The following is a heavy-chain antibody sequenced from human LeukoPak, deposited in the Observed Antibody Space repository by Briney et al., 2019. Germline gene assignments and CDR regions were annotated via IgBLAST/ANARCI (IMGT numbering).Heavy chain of an antibody. CDR1: GFTFSSYS. D-gene: IGHD1-26*01. CDR2: ISSSSSTI. V-gene: IGHV3-48*04. Sequence: GGSLRLSCAASGFTFSSYSMNWVRQAPGKGLEWVSYISSSSSTIYYADSVKGRFTISRDNAKNSLYLQMNGLRAEDTAVYYCARDWELRLDYWGQGTLVTVSS. J-gene: IGHJ4*02. CDR3: ARDWELRLDY.